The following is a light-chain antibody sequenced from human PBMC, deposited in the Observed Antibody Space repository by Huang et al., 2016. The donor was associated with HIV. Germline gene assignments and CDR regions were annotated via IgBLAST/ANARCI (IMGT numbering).Light chain of an antibody. J-gene: IGKJ4*01. CDR2: EVS. V-gene: IGKV2-29*02. Sequence: DIVMTQTPLSLSVTPGQAASISCKSSQSLLHTDGKTYLYWFVQKPGQYPQLLISEVSRRFSGVPDMVSGSGSGTAFTLIISRVQAEYVGIYFCMQGVHPPLTFGGGTKVEI. CDR3: MQGVHPPLT. CDR1: QSLLHTDGKTY.